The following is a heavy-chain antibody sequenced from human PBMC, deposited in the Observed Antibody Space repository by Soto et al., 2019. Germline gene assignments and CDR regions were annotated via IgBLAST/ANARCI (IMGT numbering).Heavy chain of an antibody. CDR1: GFTFRTYT. CDR2: IRGFSPYT. Sequence: GGSLRLSCVASGFTFRTYTMNGVRQAPGKGLEWVSGIRGFSPYTFYAESVKGRFTISRDNAKNSLYLQMNSLGVEDTAVYYCARDRGYDAHDYYYNAMDVWGQGTTVTVSS. J-gene: IGHJ6*02. V-gene: IGHV3-21*01. D-gene: IGHD2-15*01. CDR3: ARDRGYDAHDYYYNAMDV.